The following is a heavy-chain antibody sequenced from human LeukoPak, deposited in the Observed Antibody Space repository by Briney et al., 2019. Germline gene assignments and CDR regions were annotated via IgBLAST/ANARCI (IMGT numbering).Heavy chain of an antibody. CDR3: ARDTVADAFDI. CDR2: ISSSSSYI. V-gene: IGHV3-21*01. CDR1: GFIFSSYS. Sequence: PGGSLRLSCVASGFIFSSYSMNWVRQAPGKGLEWVSSISSSSSYIYYADSVKGRFTISRDNAKNSLYLQMNSLRAEDTAVYYCARDTVADAFDIWGQGTMVTVSS. D-gene: IGHD4-17*01. J-gene: IGHJ3*02.